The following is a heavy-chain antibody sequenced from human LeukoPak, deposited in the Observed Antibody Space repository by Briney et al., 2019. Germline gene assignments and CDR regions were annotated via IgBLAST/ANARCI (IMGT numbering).Heavy chain of an antibody. J-gene: IGHJ4*02. CDR3: ARSYYDFWSGYYLFDY. CDR1: GGSISSSSYY. D-gene: IGHD3-3*01. V-gene: IGHV4-39*01. Sequence: SETLSLTCTVSGGSISSSSYYWGWIRQPPGKGLEWIGSIYYSGSTYYNPSLKSRVTISVDTSKSQFSLKLSSVTAADTAVYYCARSYYDFWSGYYLFDYWGQGTLVTVSS. CDR2: IYYSGST.